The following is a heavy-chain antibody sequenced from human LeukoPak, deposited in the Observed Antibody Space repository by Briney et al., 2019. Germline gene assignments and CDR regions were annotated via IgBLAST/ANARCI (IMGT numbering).Heavy chain of an antibody. J-gene: IGHJ4*02. D-gene: IGHD3-10*01. CDR2: IWYDGYNK. V-gene: IGHV3-33*01. Sequence: GGSLRLSCAATGFIFSNYGMHRVRQAPGQGLEWVAGIWYDGYNKFYADSAKGRFTISRDNSKNTLYLQMSSLRAEDTALYYCARVSHYGSGYYYTLAYWGQGTLVTVSS. CDR1: GFIFSNYG. CDR3: ARVSHYGSGYYYTLAY.